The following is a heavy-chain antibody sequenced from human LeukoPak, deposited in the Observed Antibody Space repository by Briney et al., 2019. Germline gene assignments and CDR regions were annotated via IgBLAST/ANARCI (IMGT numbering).Heavy chain of an antibody. D-gene: IGHD1-14*01. CDR1: GGSISSGGYS. Sequence: SETLSLTCTVSGGSISSGGYSWSWIRQPPGKGLEWIGYIYYSGSTNYNPSLKSRVTISVDTSKNQFSLKLSSVTAADTAVYYCAREEDSNHGGYFDYWGQGTLVTVSS. J-gene: IGHJ4*02. V-gene: IGHV4-61*08. CDR3: AREEDSNHGGYFDY. CDR2: IYYSGST.